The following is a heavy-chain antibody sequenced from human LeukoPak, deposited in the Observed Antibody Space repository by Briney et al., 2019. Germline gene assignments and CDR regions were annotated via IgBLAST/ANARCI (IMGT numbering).Heavy chain of an antibody. CDR1: GFTFRSYW. J-gene: IGHJ4*02. D-gene: IGHD3-22*01. V-gene: IGHV3-48*01. Sequence: PGGSLRLSCAASGFTFRSYWMNWVRQAPGKGLEWVSYISSSSSTIYYADSVKGRFTISRDNAKNSLYLQMNSLRAEDTAVYYCARDGDSSGYYSFDYWGQGTLVTVSS. CDR3: ARDGDSSGYYSFDY. CDR2: ISSSSSTI.